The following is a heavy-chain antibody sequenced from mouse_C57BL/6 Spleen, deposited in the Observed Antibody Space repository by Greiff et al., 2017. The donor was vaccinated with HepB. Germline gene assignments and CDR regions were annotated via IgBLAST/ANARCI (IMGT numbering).Heavy chain of an antibody. J-gene: IGHJ3*01. CDR1: GYTFTDYE. Sequence: QVQLKQSGAELVRPGASVTLSCKASGYTFTDYEMHWVKQTPVHGLEWIGAIDPETGGTAYNQKFKGKAILTADKSSSTAYMELRSLTSEDSAVYYCTRRRGLPFAYWGQGTLVTVSA. D-gene: IGHD2-4*01. V-gene: IGHV1-15*01. CDR3: TRRRGLPFAY. CDR2: IDPETGGT.